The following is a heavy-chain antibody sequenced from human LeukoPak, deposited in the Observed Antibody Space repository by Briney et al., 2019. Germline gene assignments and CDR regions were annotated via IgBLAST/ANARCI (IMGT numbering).Heavy chain of an antibody. CDR3: AREKVRQLVHMDV. J-gene: IGHJ6*02. V-gene: IGHV3-48*01. D-gene: IGHD6-6*01. Sequence: GGSLRLSCAASGFTFSSYSMNWVRQAPGKGLEWVSYISSSSSTIYYADSVKGRFTISRDNAKNSLYLQMNSLRAEDTAVYYCAREKVRQLVHMDVWGQGTTVTVSS. CDR1: GFTFSSYS. CDR2: ISSSSSTI.